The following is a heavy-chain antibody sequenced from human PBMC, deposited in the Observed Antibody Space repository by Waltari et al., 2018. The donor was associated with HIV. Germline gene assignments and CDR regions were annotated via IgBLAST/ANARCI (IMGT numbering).Heavy chain of an antibody. CDR3: TRDGDPN. V-gene: IGHV3-21*01. Sequence: EVLLVQSGGGLVKPGGSLSLSCEGPGFIFSNFTMNWIRQVPGRGLEWVSSISTLGRTYYADSMKGRFTISRDNAKKSLYLQMNSLRAEDTAIYYCTRDGDPNWGQGTLVTVSS. CDR2: ISTLGRT. J-gene: IGHJ4*02. CDR1: GFIFSNFT.